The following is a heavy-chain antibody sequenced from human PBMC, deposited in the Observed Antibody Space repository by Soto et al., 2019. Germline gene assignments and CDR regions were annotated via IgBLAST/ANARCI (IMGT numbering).Heavy chain of an antibody. D-gene: IGHD1-26*01. J-gene: IGHJ4*02. V-gene: IGHV4-61*08. Sequence: TSETLSLTCAVSGGSISSGGYSWSWIRQPPGKGLEWIGYIYYSGSTNYNPSLKSRVTISVDTSKNQFSLKLSSVTAADTAVYYCARAGLVGATALDYWGQGTLVTVSS. CDR1: GGSISSGGYS. CDR2: IYYSGST. CDR3: ARAGLVGATALDY.